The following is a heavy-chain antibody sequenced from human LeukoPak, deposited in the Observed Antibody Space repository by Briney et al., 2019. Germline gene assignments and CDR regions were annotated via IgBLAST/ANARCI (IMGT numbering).Heavy chain of an antibody. D-gene: IGHD5-12*01. CDR1: GFTFSSYA. CDR3: AKAQATGAKGTDYFDY. V-gene: IGHV3-23*01. CDR2: ISGSGGST. Sequence: GGSLRLSCAASGFTFSSYAMSWVRQPPGKGLEWVSAISGSGGSTYYADSVKGRFTISRDNSKNTLYLQMNSLRAEDTAVYYCAKAQATGAKGTDYFDYWGQGTLVTVSS. J-gene: IGHJ4*02.